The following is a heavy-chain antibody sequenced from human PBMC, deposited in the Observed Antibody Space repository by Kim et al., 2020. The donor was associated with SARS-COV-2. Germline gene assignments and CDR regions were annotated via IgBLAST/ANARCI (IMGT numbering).Heavy chain of an antibody. CDR1: GFTFGDYA. V-gene: IGHV3-49*03. Sequence: GGSLRLSCTASGFTFGDYAMSWFRQAPGKGLEWVGFIRSKAYGGTTEYAASVKGRFTISRDDSKSIAYLQMNSLKTEDTAVYYCTYSSSSGDYYYGMDVWGQGTTVTVSS. D-gene: IGHD6-6*01. J-gene: IGHJ6*02. CDR2: IRSKAYGGTT. CDR3: TYSSSSGDYYYGMDV.